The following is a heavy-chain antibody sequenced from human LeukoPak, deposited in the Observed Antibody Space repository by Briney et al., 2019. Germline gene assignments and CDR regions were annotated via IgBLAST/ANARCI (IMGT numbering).Heavy chain of an antibody. V-gene: IGHV3-23*01. CDR1: GFTFSSYA. CDR2: ISGDSISI. J-gene: IGHJ4*02. CDR3: VKGSRLRPFDY. Sequence: GGSLRLSCAASGFTFSSYAMTWVRQAPGKGLEWVSAISGDSISIYYADSVKGRFTVSRDNSKNTLYLQMNSLRVEVTAVYYCVKGSRLRPFDYWGQGTLVTVSS. D-gene: IGHD6-13*01.